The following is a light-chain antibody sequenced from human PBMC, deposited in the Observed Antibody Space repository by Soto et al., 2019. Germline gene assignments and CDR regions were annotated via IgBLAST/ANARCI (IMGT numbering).Light chain of an antibody. CDR1: QSISNW. J-gene: IGKJ1*01. CDR3: QQYNSYST. CDR2: DAS. V-gene: IGKV1-5*01. Sequence: DIQMTQSPSTLSASVGDRVTITCRASQSISNWLAWYQQKPGKAPKLLIYDASSLESGVPSRFSDSGSGTEFTLTISSLQPDDFATYYCQQYNSYSTFGQGTKVEIK.